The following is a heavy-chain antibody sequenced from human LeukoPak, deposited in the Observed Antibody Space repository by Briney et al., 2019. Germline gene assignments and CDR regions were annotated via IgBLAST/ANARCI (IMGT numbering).Heavy chain of an antibody. Sequence: GGSLRLSCAASGFTFSSHGMSWVRQAPGKGLEWVSVIYSGGSTYYADSVKGRFTISRDNSKNTLYLQMNSLRAEDTAVYYCARGATYSSGWYVYWGQGTLVTVSS. V-gene: IGHV3-66*01. CDR1: GFTFSSHG. CDR3: ARGATYSSGWYVY. CDR2: IYSGGST. J-gene: IGHJ4*02. D-gene: IGHD6-19*01.